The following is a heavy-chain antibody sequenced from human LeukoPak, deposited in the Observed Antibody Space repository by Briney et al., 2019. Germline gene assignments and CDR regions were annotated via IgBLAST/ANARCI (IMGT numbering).Heavy chain of an antibody. CDR2: ISSSSTYT. CDR1: EFTFIRYS. D-gene: IGHD4-11*01. J-gene: IGHJ6*03. CDR3: ATGRKTTTSGLGMDV. V-gene: IGHV3-21*01. Sequence: GGSLRLSCAASEFTFIRYSMNWVRQAPGKGLEWVSFISSSSTYTYYADSVRGRFTVSRDNAKNSLYLQMNRLRDEDTALYYCATGRKTTTSGLGMDVWGKGTTVTVSS.